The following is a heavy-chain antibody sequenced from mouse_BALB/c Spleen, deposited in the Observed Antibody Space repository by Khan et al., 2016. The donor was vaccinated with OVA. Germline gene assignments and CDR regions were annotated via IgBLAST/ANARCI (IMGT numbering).Heavy chain of an antibody. CDR1: GFTFSTYG. Sequence: EVELVESGGDFVRPGGSLKLSCAASGFTFSTYGMSWVRQTPDKRLEWVATINTGGAYTYYPDSVKGRFTISRDNAKNTLYLQLSSLKSEDTAIYYCARLAYYYHSEGFAYWGQGTLVTVSA. J-gene: IGHJ3*01. CDR2: INTGGAYT. CDR3: ARLAYYYHSEGFAY. D-gene: IGHD1-1*01. V-gene: IGHV5-6*01.